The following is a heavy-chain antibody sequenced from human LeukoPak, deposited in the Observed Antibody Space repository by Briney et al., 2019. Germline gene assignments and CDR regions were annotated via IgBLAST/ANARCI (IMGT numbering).Heavy chain of an antibody. V-gene: IGHV1-46*01. CDR2: VNPSGGST. CDR1: GYTFTSYY. Sequence: ASVKVSCKASGYTFTSYYMHWVRQAPGQGLEWMGIVNPSGGSTNYAQKFQGRVTMTRDTSTSTVYMELSGLRSGDTAVYYCAAIEAAGTDFDYWGQGTLVTVSS. D-gene: IGHD6-13*01. CDR3: AAIEAAGTDFDY. J-gene: IGHJ4*02.